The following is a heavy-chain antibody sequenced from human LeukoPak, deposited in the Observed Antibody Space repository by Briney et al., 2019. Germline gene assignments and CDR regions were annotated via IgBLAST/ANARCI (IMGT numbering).Heavy chain of an antibody. J-gene: IGHJ5*02. CDR3: ARLGWLYGSGSMNWFDP. V-gene: IGHV4-38-2*02. Sequence: SETLSLTCTVSGYSISSGYYWGWIRQPPGKGLEWIGSIYHSGSTFDNPSLKSRVTISVDTSKNQFSLKLSSVTAADTAVYYCARLGWLYGSGSMNWFDPWGQGTLVTVSS. D-gene: IGHD3-10*01. CDR2: IYHSGST. CDR1: GYSISSGYY.